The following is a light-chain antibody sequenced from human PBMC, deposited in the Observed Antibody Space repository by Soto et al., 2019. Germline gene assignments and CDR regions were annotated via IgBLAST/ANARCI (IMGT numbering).Light chain of an antibody. CDR3: SSYTSSSTPYV. V-gene: IGLV2-14*01. CDR2: DVS. J-gene: IGLJ1*01. CDR1: SSDVGGYNY. Sequence: QSALTQPASVSGSPGQSITISCTGTSSDVGGYNYVSWYQQHPGKAPKLMIYDVSNRPSGVSNRFSGSKSGNTASLTISGLQAEDEADYYCSSYTSSSTPYVFGTRTEVTVL.